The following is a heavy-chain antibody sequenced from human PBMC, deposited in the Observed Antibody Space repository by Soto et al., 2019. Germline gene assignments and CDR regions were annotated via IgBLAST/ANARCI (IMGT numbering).Heavy chain of an antibody. Sequence: QAQLQQSGPGLVKPSQTLSLTCAISGDSVSSNSAAWTWIRQSPSRGLEWLGRTYYRSKWDSDYAVSVRSRVTINADTTRNQFSLQVNSVTPEDTAVYYCARQGSSWFDYWGQGALVTVSS. CDR2: TYYRSKWDS. CDR1: GDSVSSNSAA. V-gene: IGHV6-1*01. J-gene: IGHJ4*02. CDR3: ARQGSSWFDY. D-gene: IGHD6-13*01.